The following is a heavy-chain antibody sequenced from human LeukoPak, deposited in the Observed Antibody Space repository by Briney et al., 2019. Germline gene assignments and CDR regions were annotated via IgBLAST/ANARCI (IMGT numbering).Heavy chain of an antibody. CDR2: IHHSGST. CDR3: ARGLEMGWVVPAANPFDY. D-gene: IGHD2-2*01. CDR1: GGSISSGGYY. V-gene: IGHV4-30-2*01. J-gene: IGHJ4*02. Sequence: SETLSLTCTVSGGSISSGGYYWSWIRQPPGKGLEWIGYIHHSGSTYYNPSLKSRVTISVDRSKNQFSLKLSSVTAADTAVYYCARGLEMGWVVPAANPFDYWGQGTLVTVSS.